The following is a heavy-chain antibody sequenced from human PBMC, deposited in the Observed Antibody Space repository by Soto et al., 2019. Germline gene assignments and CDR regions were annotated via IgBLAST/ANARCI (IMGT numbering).Heavy chain of an antibody. D-gene: IGHD3-22*01. V-gene: IGHV1-69*01. J-gene: IGHJ4*02. CDR3: ARDRGHYYDSSGYRNYFDY. CDR2: IIPIFGTA. CDR1: GGTFSSYA. Sequence: QVQLVQSGAEVKKPGSSVKVSCKASGGTFSSYAISWVRQAPGQGLEWMGGIIPIFGTANYAQKFQGRVTLTADESTSKAYMELSSLRSEDTAVYYRARDRGHYYDSSGYRNYFDYWGQGTLVTVSS.